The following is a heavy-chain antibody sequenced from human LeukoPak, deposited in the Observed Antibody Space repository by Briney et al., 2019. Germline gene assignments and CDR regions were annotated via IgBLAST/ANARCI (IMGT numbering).Heavy chain of an antibody. CDR2: IYYSGST. D-gene: IGHD6-19*01. Sequence: SETLSLTCTVSGGSISSYYWNWIRQPPGKGLEWIGYIYYSGSTSYNPSLKSRVTISVDTSKNQFSLKLSFVTAADTAVYHCARGSSSGWFLGDVWGKGTTVSVSS. J-gene: IGHJ6*04. CDR1: GGSISSYY. V-gene: IGHV4-59*01. CDR3: ARGSSSGWFLGDV.